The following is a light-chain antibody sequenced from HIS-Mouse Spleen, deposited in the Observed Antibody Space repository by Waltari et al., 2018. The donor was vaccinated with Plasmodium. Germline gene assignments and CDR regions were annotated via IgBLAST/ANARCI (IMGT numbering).Light chain of an antibody. CDR1: SSDVGSYYL. CDR2: EGS. CDR3: CSYAGSSTFVV. J-gene: IGLJ2*01. V-gene: IGLV2-23*03. Sequence: QSALTQPASVSGSPGQSITISCPRHSSDVGSYYLVPWYQQHPGKAPKLMIYEGSKRPSGVSNRFSGSKSGNTASLTISGLQAEDEADYYCCSYAGSSTFVVFGGGTKLTVL.